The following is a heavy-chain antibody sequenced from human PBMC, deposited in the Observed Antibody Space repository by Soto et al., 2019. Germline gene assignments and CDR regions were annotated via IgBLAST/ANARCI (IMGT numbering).Heavy chain of an antibody. D-gene: IGHD2-2*01. V-gene: IGHV4-59*01. CDR3: ARDPAYCSSTSCRNWFDP. CDR2: IYYSGST. Sequence: PSETLSLTCTVSGGSISSYYWSWIRQPPGKGLEWIGYIYYSGSTNYNPSLKSRVTISVDTSKNQFSLKLSSVTAADTAVYYCARDPAYCSSTSCRNWFDPWGQGTLVTVSS. J-gene: IGHJ5*02. CDR1: GGSISSYY.